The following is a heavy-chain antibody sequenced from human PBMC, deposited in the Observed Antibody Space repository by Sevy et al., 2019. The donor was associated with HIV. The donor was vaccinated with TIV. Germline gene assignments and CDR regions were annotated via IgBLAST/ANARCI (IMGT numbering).Heavy chain of an antibody. CDR3: AAGVPVDPAMVGNFDH. Sequence: GGSLRLSCAASGFTFSIYGMHWVRQAPGKGLEWVALIWYDGNYKYYADSVKGRFTISRDNSRSTLYLEMNSLRAEDTAVYYCAAGVPVDPAMVGNFDHWGQGALVTVSS. CDR1: GFTFSIYG. D-gene: IGHD5-18*01. J-gene: IGHJ4*02. V-gene: IGHV3-33*01. CDR2: IWYDGNYK.